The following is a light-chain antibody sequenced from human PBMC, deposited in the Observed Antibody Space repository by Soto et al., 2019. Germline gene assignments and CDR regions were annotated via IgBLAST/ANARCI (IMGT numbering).Light chain of an antibody. CDR1: SSDVGGYNY. J-gene: IGLJ1*01. Sequence: ALTQPSSVSGSPGQSITLSCTGRSSDVGGYNYVSWYQQHPGKAPKLLIYEVSRRPSGVSNRFSGSKSGNTASLTISGLQAEDEADYYCSSYTSSRTDVFGTGTKLTVL. CDR2: EVS. V-gene: IGLV2-14*01. CDR3: SSYTSSRTDV.